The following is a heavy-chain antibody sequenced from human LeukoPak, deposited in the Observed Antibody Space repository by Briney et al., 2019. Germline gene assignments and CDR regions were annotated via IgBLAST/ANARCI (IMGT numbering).Heavy chain of an antibody. V-gene: IGHV1-2*02. J-gene: IGHJ4*01. D-gene: IGHD4-17*01. Sequence: PGASVKVSCKASGYPFTDSHLYSIHWVRRAPGQGLQWLGWINPKTGGTNYAEMYHGRVNMTRDTSISTAYMELRRLKSDDTAVYYCARWRVSTGGFDYWGHGTQITVSS. CDR1: GYPFTDSHLYS. CDR2: INPKTGGT. CDR3: ARWRVSTGGFDY.